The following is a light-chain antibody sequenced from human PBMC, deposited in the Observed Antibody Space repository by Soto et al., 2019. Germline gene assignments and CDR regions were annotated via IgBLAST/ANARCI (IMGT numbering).Light chain of an antibody. J-gene: IGKJ1*01. CDR1: QSVSNY. V-gene: IGKV3-20*01. CDR2: GAS. Sequence: EIVLTQSPGTLSLSPGERATLSCRARQSVSNYLAWYQQKPGQAPRLLIYGASSRATGIPDRFSGSGSGTDFTLPISRLEPEDFAVYYCQQYGGSPQTFGQGTKVEIK. CDR3: QQYGGSPQT.